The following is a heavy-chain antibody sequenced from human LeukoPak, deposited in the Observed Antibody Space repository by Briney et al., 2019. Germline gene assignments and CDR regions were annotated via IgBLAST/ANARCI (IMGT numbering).Heavy chain of an antibody. J-gene: IGHJ4*02. D-gene: IGHD1-26*01. CDR3: ARDGVGATLHFDY. Sequence: GASVKVSCKASGYTFTGYYMHWVRQAPGQGLEWMGWINPNSGGTNYAQKFQGRVTMTRDTSISTAYMELSRLRSDDTAVYYCARDGVGATLHFDYWGQGTLVTVSS. CDR2: INPNSGGT. CDR1: GYTFTGYY. V-gene: IGHV1-2*02.